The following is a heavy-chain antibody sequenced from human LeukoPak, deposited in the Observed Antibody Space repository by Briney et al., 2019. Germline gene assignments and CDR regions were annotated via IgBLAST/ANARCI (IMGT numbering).Heavy chain of an antibody. J-gene: IGHJ4*02. D-gene: IGHD6-13*01. Sequence: PGGSLRLSCAASGFTFSSYAMSWVRQAPGKGLEWVSVISGSGGNTYYAGSVKGRFTISRDSSKNTLYLQMNSLRAEDTAVYYCAKALYSSSGSPFDYWGQGTLVTVSS. CDR3: AKALYSSSGSPFDY. CDR2: ISGSGGNT. CDR1: GFTFSSYA. V-gene: IGHV3-23*01.